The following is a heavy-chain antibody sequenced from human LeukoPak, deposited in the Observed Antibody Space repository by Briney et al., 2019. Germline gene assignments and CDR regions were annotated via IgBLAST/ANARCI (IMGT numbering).Heavy chain of an antibody. J-gene: IGHJ4*02. CDR2: INPNSGGT. V-gene: IGHV1-2*02. D-gene: IGHD5-18*01. CDR1: GYTFTGYY. Sequence: APVKVSCKASGYTFTGYYMHWVRQAPGQGLEWMGWINPNSGGTNYAQKFQDRVTMTSDTSISTAYMELSRLRSDDTAVYYCARILGDTAMANFDYWGQGTLVTVSS. CDR3: ARILGDTAMANFDY.